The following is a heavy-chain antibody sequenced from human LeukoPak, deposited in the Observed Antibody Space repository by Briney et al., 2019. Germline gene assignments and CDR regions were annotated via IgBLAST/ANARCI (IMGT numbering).Heavy chain of an antibody. Sequence: GGSLRLSCAASGFTFSSYSMNWVRQAPGKGLEWVSFISSSSAHINYADSVKGRFTISRDNPRNSLYLQMNSLRAEDTAVYYCARDIGGSYTAIDYWGQGTLVTVSA. J-gene: IGHJ4*02. V-gene: IGHV3-21*01. CDR2: ISSSSAHI. D-gene: IGHD1-26*01. CDR3: ARDIGGSYTAIDY. CDR1: GFTFSSYS.